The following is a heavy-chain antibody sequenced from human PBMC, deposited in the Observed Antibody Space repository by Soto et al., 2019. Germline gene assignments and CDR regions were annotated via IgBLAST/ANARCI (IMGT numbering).Heavy chain of an antibody. CDR2: IIPFFGTT. CDR3: STSVYCTFTTCYYYYGLDV. CDR1: GGTFSSYS. J-gene: IGHJ6*02. V-gene: IGHV1-69*01. Sequence: QVQLVQSGAEVKKPGSSVKVSCKASGGTFSSYSINWVRQAPGQGLEWMGGIIPFFGTTSYAQKFQGRVTLTAHASTSTVYMELSSLTSEDTALYYCSTSVYCTFTTCYYYYGLDVWGQGTTVTVSS. D-gene: IGHD2-8*01.